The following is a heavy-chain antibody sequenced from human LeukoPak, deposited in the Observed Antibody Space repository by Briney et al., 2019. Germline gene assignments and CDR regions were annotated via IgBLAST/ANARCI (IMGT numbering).Heavy chain of an antibody. CDR2: IFAGGGEI. CDR3: ATYRQVLLPFES. V-gene: IGHV3-23*01. CDR1: GFTFSTFA. D-gene: IGHD2-8*02. Sequence: GGSLRLSCAASGFTFSTFAMIWVRQPPGKGLEWVSSIFAGGGEIHYADSVRGRFTIPRDNSKSTLSLQMNSLRAGDTAIYYCATYRQVLLPFESWGQGTLVTVSS. J-gene: IGHJ4*02.